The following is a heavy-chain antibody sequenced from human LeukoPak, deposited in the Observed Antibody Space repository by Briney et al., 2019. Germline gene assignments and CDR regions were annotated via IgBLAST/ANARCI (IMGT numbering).Heavy chain of an antibody. Sequence: PSETLSLTCTVSGGSISSSIYYWGWIRQPPGKGLEWIGSIYYSGSTYYNPSLKSRVTISVDTSKNQFSLKLSSVTAADTAVYYCARQRSHREKSRPFDYWGQGTLVTVSS. D-gene: IGHD2-15*01. V-gene: IGHV4-39*01. CDR2: IYYSGST. J-gene: IGHJ4*02. CDR3: ARQRSHREKSRPFDY. CDR1: GGSISSSIYY.